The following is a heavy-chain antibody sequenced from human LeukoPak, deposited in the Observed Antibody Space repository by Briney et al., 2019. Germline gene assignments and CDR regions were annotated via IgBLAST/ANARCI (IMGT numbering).Heavy chain of an antibody. V-gene: IGHV1-69*04. CDR2: IIPILGIA. J-gene: IGHJ1*01. D-gene: IGHD6-19*01. CDR1: GGTFSSHA. CDR3: ARGGDSSGWYPKYFQH. Sequence: SVKVSCKASGGTFSSHAISWVRQAPGQGLEWMGRIIPILGIANYAQKFQGRVTITADKSTSTAYMELSSLRSEDTAVYYCARGGDSSGWYPKYFQHWGQGTLVTVSS.